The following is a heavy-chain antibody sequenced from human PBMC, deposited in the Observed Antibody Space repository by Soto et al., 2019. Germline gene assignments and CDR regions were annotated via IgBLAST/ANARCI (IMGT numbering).Heavy chain of an antibody. CDR2: IYPGDSDT. V-gene: IGHV5-51*01. D-gene: IGHD3-9*01. CDR1: GYSFTSYW. Sequence: PGESLKISCKGSGYSFTSYWIGWVRQMPGKGLEWMGIIYPGDSDTNYSPSFQGHVTISADKSISTAYLQWSSLKASDTAMYYCARLTYYDILTGIYYYYGMDVWGQGTTVTVSS. CDR3: ARLTYYDILTGIYYYYGMDV. J-gene: IGHJ6*02.